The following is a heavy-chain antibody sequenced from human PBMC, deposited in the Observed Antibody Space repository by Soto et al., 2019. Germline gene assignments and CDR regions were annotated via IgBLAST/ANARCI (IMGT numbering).Heavy chain of an antibody. V-gene: IGHV1-3*01. CDR2: INAGYGNT. Sequence: ASVKVSCEASGYTFRSYAMHWVRQAPGQRLEWMGWINAGYGNTKSSQKFQDRVTISRDTSASTAYMELTSLRSEETAVYYCARDTGDGTFDFWGQGTLVTVSS. CDR1: GYTFRSYA. D-gene: IGHD7-27*01. J-gene: IGHJ4*02. CDR3: ARDTGDGTFDF.